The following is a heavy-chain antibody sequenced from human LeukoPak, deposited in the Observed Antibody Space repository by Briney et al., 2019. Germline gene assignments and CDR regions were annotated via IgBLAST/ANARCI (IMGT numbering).Heavy chain of an antibody. V-gene: IGHV4-34*01. J-gene: IGHJ4*02. CDR2: INHSGST. D-gene: IGHD3-22*01. CDR3: ARLSRPPTYYYDSSGRRGFDY. Sequence: PSETLSLTCAVYGGSFSGYYWSWIRQPPGKGLEWIGEINHSGSTNYNPSLKSRVTISVDTSKNQFSLKLSSVTAADSAVYYCARLSRPPTYYYDSSGRRGFDYWGQGTLVTVSS. CDR1: GGSFSGYY.